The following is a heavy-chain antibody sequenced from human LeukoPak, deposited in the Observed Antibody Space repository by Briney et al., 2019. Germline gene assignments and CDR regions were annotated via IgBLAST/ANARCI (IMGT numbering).Heavy chain of an antibody. CDR1: GLTFSSYA. D-gene: IGHD3-22*01. CDR3: AKDRYYDSSGYPGDDAFDI. Sequence: SGGSLRLSCAASGLTFSSYAMSWVRQAPGKGLEWVSAISGSGGSTYYADSVKGRFTISRDNSKNTLYLQMNSLRAEDTAVYYCAKDRYYDSSGYPGDDAFDIWGQGTMVTVSS. CDR2: ISGSGGST. J-gene: IGHJ3*02. V-gene: IGHV3-23*01.